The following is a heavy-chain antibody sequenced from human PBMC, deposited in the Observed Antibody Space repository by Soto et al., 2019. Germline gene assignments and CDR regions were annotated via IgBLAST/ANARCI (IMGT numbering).Heavy chain of an antibody. D-gene: IGHD4-17*01. CDR2: IYWDDDK. CDR1: GFSLSTSGVG. J-gene: IGHJ4*02. V-gene: IGHV2-5*02. Sequence: SGPTLVKPTQTLTLTCTFSGFSLSTSGVGVGWIRQPPGKALEWLALIYWDDDKRYSPFLKSRLTITKDTSKNQVVLTMTNMDPVDTATYYCAHLTTVTTELFVFDYWGQGTLVTVSS. CDR3: AHLTTVTTELFVFDY.